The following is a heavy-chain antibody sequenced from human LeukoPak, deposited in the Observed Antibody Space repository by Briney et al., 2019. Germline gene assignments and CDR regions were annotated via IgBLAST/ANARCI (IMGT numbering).Heavy chain of an antibody. CDR3: ARIFGGVVVPTPYGMDV. CDR2: IKQDGSEK. V-gene: IGHV3-7*01. Sequence: GGSLRLSCAASGFTFSSYWMSWVRQAPGKGLEWVANIKQDGSEKYYVDSVKGRFTISRDNAKNSLYLQMNSLRAEDTAVYYGARIFGGVVVPTPYGMDVWGQGTTVTVSS. J-gene: IGHJ6*02. D-gene: IGHD2-15*01. CDR1: GFTFSSYW.